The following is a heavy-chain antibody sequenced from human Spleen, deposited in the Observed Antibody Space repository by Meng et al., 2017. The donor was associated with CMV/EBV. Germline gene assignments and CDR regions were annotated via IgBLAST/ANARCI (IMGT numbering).Heavy chain of an antibody. J-gene: IGHJ4*02. Sequence: SETLSLTCTVSGGSVRTSSYYWGWIRQPPGKGLEWIGSIYYSGSTYYNPSLKSRVTISVDTSKNQFSLKLSSVTAADTAVYYCARGGMTTVTDGHFFVVYWGQGTLVTVSS. CDR3: ARGGMTTVTDGHFFVVY. CDR1: GGSVRTSSYY. D-gene: IGHD4-17*01. V-gene: IGHV4-39*07. CDR2: IYYSGST.